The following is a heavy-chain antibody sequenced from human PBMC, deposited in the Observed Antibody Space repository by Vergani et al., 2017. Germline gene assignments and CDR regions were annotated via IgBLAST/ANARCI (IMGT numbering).Heavy chain of an antibody. Sequence: QVQLQESGPGLVKPSQTLSLTCTGSGGSISSDSYYWSWIRQPAGAGLEWIGRIYTSGDTYYNPSLKSRVTISVDTSKNQFYLKLISVTAADTAVYYCAIQSLYSGAWYEYYWGQGNLVTVSS. J-gene: IGHJ4*02. CDR2: IYTSGDT. CDR3: AIQSLYSGAWYEYY. D-gene: IGHD6-19*01. CDR1: GGSISSDSYY. V-gene: IGHV4-61*02.